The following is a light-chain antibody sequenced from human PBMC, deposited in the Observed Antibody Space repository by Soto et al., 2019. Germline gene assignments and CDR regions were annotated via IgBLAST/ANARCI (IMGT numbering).Light chain of an antibody. V-gene: IGLV3-1*01. CDR1: KLGDKY. CDR2: QDS. J-gene: IGLJ1*01. CDR3: QAWDSSYYV. Sequence: SYELTQPPSVSVSPGQTASITCSGDKLGDKYACWYQQKPGQSPVLVIYQDSKRPSGIPERFSGSNSGNTATLTISGTQATDEADYHCQAWDSSYYVFGTGTKVTVL.